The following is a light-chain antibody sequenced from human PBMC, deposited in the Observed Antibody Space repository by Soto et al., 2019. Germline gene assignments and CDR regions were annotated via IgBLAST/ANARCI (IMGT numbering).Light chain of an antibody. J-gene: IGLJ1*01. CDR1: SSDVGGYNY. CDR3: SSYTSSSTQV. V-gene: IGLV2-14*01. CDR2: EVS. Sequence: QSALTQPASVSGSPGQSITISCTGTSSDVGGYNYVSWYQQHPGKAPKLMTYEVSNRPSGVSNRFSGSKSGNTASLTISGLQAEDEDDYYCSSYTSSSTQVFGTGTKLTVL.